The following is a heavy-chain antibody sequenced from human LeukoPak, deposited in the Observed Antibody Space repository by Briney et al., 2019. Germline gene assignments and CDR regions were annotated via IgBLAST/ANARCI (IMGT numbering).Heavy chain of an antibody. CDR2: IHHSGST. V-gene: IGHV4-38-2*02. Sequence: SETLSLTCTVSGYSISSGYYWAWIRQPPGKGLEWIGNIHHSGSTYYNPSLKSRVTISVDTSKNQFSLQLASVTAADTAVYYCARAYSSSWYFNWFDPWGQGTLVTVSS. CDR3: ARAYSSSWYFNWFDP. J-gene: IGHJ5*02. D-gene: IGHD6-13*01. CDR1: GYSISSGYY.